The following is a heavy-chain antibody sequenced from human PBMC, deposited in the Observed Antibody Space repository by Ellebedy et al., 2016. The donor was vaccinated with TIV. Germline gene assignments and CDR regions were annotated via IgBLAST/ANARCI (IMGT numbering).Heavy chain of an antibody. CDR3: ARHVIVVVPAAIWFDP. J-gene: IGHJ5*02. Sequence: MPSETLSLTCTVSGGSISSYYWSWIRQPPGKGLEWIGSIYYSGSTYYNPSLKSRVTISVDTSKNQFSLKLSSVTAADTAVYYCARHVIVVVPAAIWFDPWGQGTLVTVSS. D-gene: IGHD2-2*01. CDR2: IYYSGST. V-gene: IGHV4-59*05. CDR1: GGSISSYY.